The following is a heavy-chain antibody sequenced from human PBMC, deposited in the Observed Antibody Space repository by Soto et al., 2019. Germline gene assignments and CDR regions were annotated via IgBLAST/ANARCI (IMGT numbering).Heavy chain of an antibody. CDR2: IYWDGDK. CDR3: AHFILGGTFVRGFTLDY. D-gene: IGHD3-10*01. J-gene: IGHJ4*02. Sequence: QITLNESGPTLVKPMQTLTLTCNFSGFSLDSTAVGVGCLRQPPGKALECLALIYWDGDKRYNPSLTNRVIITKDTSKNQVVLSMTAMAPGDTGTYFFAHFILGGTFVRGFTLDYWGQGVLVTVSS. CDR1: GFSLDSTAVG. V-gene: IGHV2-5*02.